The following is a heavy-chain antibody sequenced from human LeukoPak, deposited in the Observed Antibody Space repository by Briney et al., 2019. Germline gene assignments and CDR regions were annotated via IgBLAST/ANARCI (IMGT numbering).Heavy chain of an antibody. CDR1: GYTFTGYY. CDR3: ARGPLEYCSGGSCYSGRNWFDP. J-gene: IGHJ5*02. V-gene: IGHV1-2*02. D-gene: IGHD2-15*01. Sequence: ASVKVSCKASGYTFTGYYLHWLRQAPGHGLEWMGWINPNSGDTNYAQKFQGRVTMTRDTSISTAYMDLRRLKSDDTAVYFCARGPLEYCSGGSCYSGRNWFDPWAREPWSPSPQ. CDR2: INPNSGDT.